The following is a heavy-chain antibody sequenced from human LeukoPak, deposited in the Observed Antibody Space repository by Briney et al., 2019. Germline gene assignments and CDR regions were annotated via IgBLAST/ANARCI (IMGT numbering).Heavy chain of an antibody. Sequence: GGSLRLSCAAAGFTFSSNWMSWVRQAPGKGLQWVANIKQDGSEKYYVDSVKGRFTISRDNAKKSLYLQMNSLRGEDTAVYYCANDYRSGSFHDFWGQGTLVTVSS. J-gene: IGHJ4*02. CDR3: ANDYRSGSFHDF. D-gene: IGHD3-10*01. V-gene: IGHV3-7*05. CDR2: IKQDGSEK. CDR1: GFTFSSNW.